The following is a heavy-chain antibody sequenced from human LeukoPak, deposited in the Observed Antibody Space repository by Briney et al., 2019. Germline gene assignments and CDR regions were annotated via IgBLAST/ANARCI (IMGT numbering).Heavy chain of an antibody. D-gene: IGHD2-21*01. V-gene: IGHV3-21*04. Sequence: GGSLRLSCAASGFTFSTYSMNWVRQAPGKGLEWVSSISSSSIYIYYADSVKGRFTISRDNAKNTLHLQMNSLRAEDTAVYYCAAISPYYYMDVWGKGTTVTISS. J-gene: IGHJ6*03. CDR3: AAISPYYYMDV. CDR2: ISSSSIYI. CDR1: GFTFSTYS.